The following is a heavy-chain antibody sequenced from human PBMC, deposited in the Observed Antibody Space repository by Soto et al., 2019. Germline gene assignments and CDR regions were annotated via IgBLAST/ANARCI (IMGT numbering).Heavy chain of an antibody. J-gene: IGHJ4*02. Sequence: GSLRLSCEGSGFTFSSYSMNWVRQAPGKVLEWVSSISGSGGYRYYADSVKGRFTSSRDNAKNSLYLQMTSLRDEDTALYYCARDRQSTPWYAADYWGQGXLVTVYS. CDR3: ARDRQSTPWYAADY. CDR1: GFTFSSYS. CDR2: ISGSGGYR. V-gene: IGHV3-21*01. D-gene: IGHD6-13*01.